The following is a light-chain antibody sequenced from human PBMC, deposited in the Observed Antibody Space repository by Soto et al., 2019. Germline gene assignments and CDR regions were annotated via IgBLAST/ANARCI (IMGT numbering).Light chain of an antibody. J-gene: IGLJ1*01. CDR2: TNN. CDR1: TSNIGSHS. Sequence: QLVLTQPPSASGTPGQRVTISCSGSTSNIGSHSVNWFQHLPGTAPKLLIITNNQRPSGVPDRFSGYKSGTSASLVISGLQSEDEADYYCATWDDSLKGVFGTGTKVTVL. CDR3: ATWDDSLKGV. V-gene: IGLV1-44*01.